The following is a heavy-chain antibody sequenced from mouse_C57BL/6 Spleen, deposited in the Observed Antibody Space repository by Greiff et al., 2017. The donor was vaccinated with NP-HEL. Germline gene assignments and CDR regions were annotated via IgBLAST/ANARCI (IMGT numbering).Heavy chain of an antibody. CDR3: ARPYYGSSYVAMDY. D-gene: IGHD1-1*01. Sequence: QVQLQQSGPELVKPGASVKISCKASGYAFRSSWMNWVKQRPGKGLEWIGRIYPGDGDTNYNGKFKGKATLTADKSSSTAYMQLSSLTSEDSAVYFCARPYYGSSYVAMDYWGQGTSVTVSS. CDR2: IYPGDGDT. J-gene: IGHJ4*01. CDR1: GYAFRSSW. V-gene: IGHV1-82*01.